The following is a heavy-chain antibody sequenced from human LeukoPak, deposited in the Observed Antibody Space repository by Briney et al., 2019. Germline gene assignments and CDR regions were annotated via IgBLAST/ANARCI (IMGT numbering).Heavy chain of an antibody. CDR2: ISYDGSNK. CDR1: GFTFSSYG. J-gene: IGHJ4*02. V-gene: IGHV3-30*18. Sequence: GRSLRLSCAASGFTFSSYGMHWVRQAPGKGLEWVAVISYDGSNKYYADSVKGRFTISRDNSKNTLYLQMNSLRAEDTAVYYCAKLRLDSPAAFDYWGQGTLVTVSS. D-gene: IGHD6-25*01. CDR3: AKLRLDSPAAFDY.